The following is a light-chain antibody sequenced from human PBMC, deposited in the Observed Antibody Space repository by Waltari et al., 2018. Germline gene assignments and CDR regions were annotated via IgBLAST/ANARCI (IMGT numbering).Light chain of an antibody. CDR3: SSYTTSSTL. J-gene: IGLJ1*01. Sequence: QSALTQPASVSGSPGQSITISCTGTSSYVGYYYHVSWYQQHPGKAPKLMIYDVRKRPSGVSIRFSGSKSGNTASLTISGLQAEDEADYYCSSYTTSSTLFGTGTKVTVL. CDR1: SSYVGYYYH. CDR2: DVR. V-gene: IGLV2-14*03.